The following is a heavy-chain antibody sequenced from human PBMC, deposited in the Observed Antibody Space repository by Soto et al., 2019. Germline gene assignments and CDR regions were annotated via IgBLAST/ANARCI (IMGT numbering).Heavy chain of an antibody. D-gene: IGHD3-3*01. J-gene: IGHJ6*03. Sequence: ASVKVSCKASGYTFTSYYMHWVRQAPGQGLEWMGIINPSGGSTSYAQKFQGRVTMTRDTSTSTVYMELSSLRSEDTAVYYCARAEEYYDFWSGYYTSFGREYYYYVDFWGKGTTVTVSS. CDR1: GYTFTSYY. V-gene: IGHV1-46*03. CDR2: INPSGGST. CDR3: ARAEEYYDFWSGYYTSFGREYYYYVDF.